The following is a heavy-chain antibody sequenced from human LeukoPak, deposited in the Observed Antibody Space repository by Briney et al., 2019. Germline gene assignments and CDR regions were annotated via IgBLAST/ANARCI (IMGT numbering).Heavy chain of an antibody. CDR1: GFTFSTYA. D-gene: IGHD4-11*01. Sequence: PGGSLRLSCAASGFTFSTYAMTWVRQAPGKGLEWVSAISGGGTTTYYADSVKGRFTISRDSSKNTVYLQMNSLRAEDTAVYYCARVASGHDTVRSYYYNGMDVWGQGTTVTVSS. J-gene: IGHJ6*02. CDR3: ARVASGHDTVRSYYYNGMDV. V-gene: IGHV3-23*01. CDR2: ISGGGTTT.